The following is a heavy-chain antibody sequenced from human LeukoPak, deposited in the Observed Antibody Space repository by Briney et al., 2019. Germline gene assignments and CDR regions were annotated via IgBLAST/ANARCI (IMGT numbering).Heavy chain of an antibody. CDR2: MNPNSGNT. D-gene: IGHD6-13*01. J-gene: IGHJ4*02. Sequence: ASAKVSCKASGYTFTSHDINWVRQATGQGLEWMGWMNPNSGNTGYAQKFQDRVTMTRNTSISAAYMELSSLESEDTAVYYCASALKRGSAGTLIDYWGQGTLVTVSS. CDR1: GYTFTSHD. CDR3: ASALKRGSAGTLIDY. V-gene: IGHV1-8*01.